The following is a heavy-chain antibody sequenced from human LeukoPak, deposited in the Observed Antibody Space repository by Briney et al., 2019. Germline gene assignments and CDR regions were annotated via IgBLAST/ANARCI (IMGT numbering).Heavy chain of an antibody. CDR2: IYSGGST. CDR3: AREGIAAAAHILFDP. CDR1: GFTFSSYA. J-gene: IGHJ5*02. V-gene: IGHV3-53*01. Sequence: GGSLRLSCAASGFTFSSYAMSWVRQAPGEGLEWGSVIYSGGSTYYADSVKGRFTISRANSKNTLYLQMNSLRAEDTAVYYCAREGIAAAAHILFDPWGQGTLVTVSS. D-gene: IGHD6-13*01.